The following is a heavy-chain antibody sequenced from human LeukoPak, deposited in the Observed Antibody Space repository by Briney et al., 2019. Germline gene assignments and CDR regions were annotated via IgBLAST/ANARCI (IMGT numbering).Heavy chain of an antibody. D-gene: IGHD2-21*01. Sequence: SETLSLTCNVSGDSIGRSTYYWGWVRQTPEKGLEWIGSIFYNGRTYYTPSLHSRVIMSLDTSKNQFSLRLTSVPAADTTVYYCARQVAVVEPTDPNWFDSWGQGTLVTVSS. J-gene: IGHJ5*01. CDR3: ARQVAVVEPTDPNWFDS. V-gene: IGHV4-39*07. CDR2: IFYNGRT. CDR1: GDSIGRSTYY.